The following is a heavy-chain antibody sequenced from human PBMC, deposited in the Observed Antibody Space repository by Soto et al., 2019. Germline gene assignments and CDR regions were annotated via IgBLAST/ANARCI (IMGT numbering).Heavy chain of an antibody. CDR1: GYNFIENA. Sequence: QVQLVQSGANVKKPGASVKVSCKTSGYNFIENAVHWVRQAPGQGLEWMGWINCGNGNTKYSRKMQGRLTISRDKSATTVYMELSALTSEDTAVYFCARDDVGSAWPYWGQGTLVSVSS. V-gene: IGHV1-3*01. J-gene: IGHJ4*02. CDR2: INCGNGNT. D-gene: IGHD6-19*01. CDR3: ARDDVGSAWPY.